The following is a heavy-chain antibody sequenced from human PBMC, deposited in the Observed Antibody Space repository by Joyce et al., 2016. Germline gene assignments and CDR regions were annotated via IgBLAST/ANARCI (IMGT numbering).Heavy chain of an antibody. D-gene: IGHD6-6*01. CDR2: ISAYSGDT. CDR1: GYTFTGYG. J-gene: IGHJ4*02. V-gene: IGHV1-18*04. CDR3: ARDEYGTSLSYFDY. Sequence: QVQLVHPGAEMKKPGASVQVSCKASGYTFTGYGISWVRQAPGQGLEWMGWISAYSGDTNFAQKFQGRVIMTVDKAASTAYMELKSLTSDDTAVYYCARDEYGTSLSYFDYWGQGALVAVSS.